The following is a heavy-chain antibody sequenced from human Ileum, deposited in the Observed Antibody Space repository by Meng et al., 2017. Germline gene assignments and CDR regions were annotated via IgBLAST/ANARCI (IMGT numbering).Heavy chain of an antibody. V-gene: IGHV4-4*02. CDR2: IYLAGSP. Sequence: GRLTGAGHGLVGPSGTLSLTCTVSGGSIRISFYWSWVRQSPGKGLEWIGQIYLAGSPTYNPSLESRVTISADKSKNQFSLRLTSVTAADTAIFYCVRHGGKYFDSWGQGTLVTVSS. CDR3: VRHGGKYFDS. CDR1: GGSIRISFY. D-gene: IGHD2-15*01. J-gene: IGHJ4*02.